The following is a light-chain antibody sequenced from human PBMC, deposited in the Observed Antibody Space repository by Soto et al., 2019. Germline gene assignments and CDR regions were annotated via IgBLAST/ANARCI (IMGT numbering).Light chain of an antibody. CDR1: QSIHTS. CDR3: QQRNVWPPIT. V-gene: IGKV3-11*01. CDR2: DST. Sequence: VFTPSSATLSPSPGERATHSCRASQSIHTSLAWYQQKSGKPPRLVIYDSTLRANGVPDRFGGSRSGTEFTLTINSLEPEDFAVYYCQQRNVWPPITFGQGTRLEIK. J-gene: IGKJ5*01.